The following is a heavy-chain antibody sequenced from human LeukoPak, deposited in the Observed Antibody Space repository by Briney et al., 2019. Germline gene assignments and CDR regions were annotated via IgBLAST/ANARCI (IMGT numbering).Heavy chain of an antibody. V-gene: IGHV3-30*02. CDR2: IRYDGSNK. D-gene: IGHD6-6*01. CDR3: AKDGHRSIAAHFDY. CDR1: GFTFSSYG. J-gene: IGHJ4*02. Sequence: GGSLRLSCAASGFTFSSYGMHWVRQAPGKGLEWVAFIRYDGSNKYYADPVKGRFTISRDNSKNTLYLQMNSLRAEDTAVYYCAKDGHRSIAAHFDYWGQGTLVTVSS.